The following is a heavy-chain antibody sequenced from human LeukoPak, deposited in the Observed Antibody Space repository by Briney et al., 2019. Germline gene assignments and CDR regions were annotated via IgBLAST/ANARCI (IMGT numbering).Heavy chain of an antibody. CDR3: VASPLEPGDLGY. V-gene: IGHV3-72*01. D-gene: IGHD4-17*01. CDR1: GFTFSDHY. Sequence: PGGSLRLSCAASGFTFSDHYMDWVRQAPGKGLEWVGRTRDKAASYTTEYAASVKGRFTVSRDDSKNSLYLQMNSLRTEDTAVYYWVASPLEPGDLGYWGQGTLVSVYS. CDR2: TRDKAASYTT. J-gene: IGHJ4*02.